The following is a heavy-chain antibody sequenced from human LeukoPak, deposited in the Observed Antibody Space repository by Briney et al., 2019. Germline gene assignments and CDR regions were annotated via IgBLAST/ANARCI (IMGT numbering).Heavy chain of an antibody. J-gene: IGHJ4*02. D-gene: IGHD1-26*01. Sequence: PGGSLRLTCAASGFTFSSYAMSWVRQAPGKGLEWVSAISGSGGSTYYADSVKGRFTISRDNSKNTLYLQMNSLRAEDTAVYYCAKREHSGSYFGDNYFDYWGQGTLVTVSS. CDR3: AKREHSGSYFGDNYFDY. V-gene: IGHV3-23*01. CDR2: ISGSGGST. CDR1: GFTFSSYA.